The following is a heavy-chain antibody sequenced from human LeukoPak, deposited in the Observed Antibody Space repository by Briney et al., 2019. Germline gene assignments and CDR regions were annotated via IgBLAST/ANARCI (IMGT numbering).Heavy chain of an antibody. CDR3: ARHGYYYDSSGYRYFDY. J-gene: IGHJ4*02. V-gene: IGHV4-39*01. CDR1: GGSISSSSNY. Sequence: PSETLSLTCTVSGGSISSSSNYWGWIRQPPGKGLEWIGSIHFSGSTYYKSSLKSRVTIPVDTSKNQFSLKLSSVTVADTAVYYCARHGYYYDSSGYRYFDYWGQGILVTVSS. CDR2: IHFSGST. D-gene: IGHD3-22*01.